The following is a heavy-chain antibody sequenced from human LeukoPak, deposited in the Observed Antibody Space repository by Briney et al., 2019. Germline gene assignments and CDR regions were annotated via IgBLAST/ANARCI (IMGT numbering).Heavy chain of an antibody. CDR3: AEVAKYYYGPETYYFFEQ. J-gene: IGHJ4*02. D-gene: IGHD3-10*01. CDR2: INQDGTEK. V-gene: IGHV3-7*01. CDR1: GFPFSTYW. Sequence: GESLRLSCAASGFPFSTYWMSWVRQAPGKGLEWVANINQDGTEKYYVDSVKGRFTISRDYAKNSLYLQMNSLRVEDTAVYYCAEVAKYYYGPETYYFFEQWGQGTPVTASS.